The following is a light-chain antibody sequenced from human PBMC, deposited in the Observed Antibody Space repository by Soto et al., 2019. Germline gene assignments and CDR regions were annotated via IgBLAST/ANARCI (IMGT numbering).Light chain of an antibody. CDR1: QDIAIY. V-gene: IGKV1-9*01. CDR2: AAS. CDR3: QQLRMYPST. Sequence: IQLTQSPSSLSASVGDRVTITCRASQDIAIYLAWYQQKPGEAPKLLIYAASTLYGGVPARFSRSGSGTDFALTNTSLQAEDFATYYCQQLRMYPSTFGGGTKVEIK. J-gene: IGKJ4*01.